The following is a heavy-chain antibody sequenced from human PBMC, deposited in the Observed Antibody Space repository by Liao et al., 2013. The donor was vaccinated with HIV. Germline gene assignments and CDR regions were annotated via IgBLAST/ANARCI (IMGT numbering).Heavy chain of an antibody. CDR2: IYYSGRT. D-gene: IGHD2-21*02. CDR3: ARGGGGDYSYYSYLDV. V-gene: IGHV4-39*07. J-gene: IGHJ6*03. Sequence: QVQLQESGPGLVKPSETLSLTCTVSGGSISSSSYYWGWIRQPPGKGLEWIGSIYYSGRTYSNPSLKSRVTISVDTSKNQFSLKLSSVTAADTAVYYCARGGGGDYSYYSYLDVWGKGTTLTVSS. CDR1: GGSISSSSYY.